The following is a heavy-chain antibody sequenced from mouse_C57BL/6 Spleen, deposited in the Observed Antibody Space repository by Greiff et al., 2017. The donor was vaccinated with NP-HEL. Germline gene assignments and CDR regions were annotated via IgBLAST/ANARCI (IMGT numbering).Heavy chain of an antibody. Sequence: VKVVESGPELVKPGASVKISCKASGYAFSSSWMNWVKQRPGKGLEWIGRIYPGDGDTNYNGKFKGKATLTADKSSSTAYMQLSSLTSEDSAVYFCARSHDYDGTMDYWGQGTSVTVSS. CDR3: ARSHDYDGTMDY. D-gene: IGHD2-4*01. V-gene: IGHV1-82*01. CDR1: GYAFSSSW. J-gene: IGHJ4*01. CDR2: IYPGDGDT.